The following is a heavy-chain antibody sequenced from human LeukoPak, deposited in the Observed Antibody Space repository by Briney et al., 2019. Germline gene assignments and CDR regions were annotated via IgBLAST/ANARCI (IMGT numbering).Heavy chain of an antibody. CDR3: ARDKNFFSNWFDP. V-gene: IGHV4-31*02. CDR1: GFGIGASF. J-gene: IGHJ5*02. D-gene: IGHD2/OR15-2a*01. CDR2: IYYSGST. Sequence: LRLSCTASGFGIGASFINWIRQHPGKGLEWIGYIYYSGSTYYNPSLKSRVTISVDTSKNQFSLKLSSVTAADTAVYYCARDKNFFSNWFDPWGQGTLVTVSS.